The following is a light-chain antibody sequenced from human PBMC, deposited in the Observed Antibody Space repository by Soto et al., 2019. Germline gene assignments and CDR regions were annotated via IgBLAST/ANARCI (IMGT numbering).Light chain of an antibody. CDR1: QGLVYSDGNTF. Sequence: DVVMTQSPLSLSVTLGQPASISCRSSQGLVYSDGNTFLNWFHQRPGQSPRRLIYQVSNRDSGVPDRFSGSGSGTDYTMTISRVEAEDVGIYDCLQGTHWPWTVGQATKVEIK. V-gene: IGKV2-30*01. J-gene: IGKJ1*01. CDR2: QVS. CDR3: LQGTHWPWT.